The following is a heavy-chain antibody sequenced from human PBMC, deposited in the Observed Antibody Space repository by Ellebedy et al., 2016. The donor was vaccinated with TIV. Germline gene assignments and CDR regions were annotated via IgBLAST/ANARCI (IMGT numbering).Heavy chain of an antibody. Sequence: SETLSLTXAVYGGSFSGYYWSWIRQPPGKGLEWIGEINHSGSTNYNPSLKSRVTISVDTSKNQFSLKLSSVTAADTAVYYCASLRFLEWSEYYYYGMDVWGQGTTVTVSS. CDR1: GGSFSGYY. D-gene: IGHD3-3*01. CDR2: INHSGST. CDR3: ASLRFLEWSEYYYYGMDV. V-gene: IGHV4-34*01. J-gene: IGHJ6*02.